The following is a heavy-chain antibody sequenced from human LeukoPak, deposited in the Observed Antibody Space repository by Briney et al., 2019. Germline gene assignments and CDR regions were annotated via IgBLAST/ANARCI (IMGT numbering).Heavy chain of an antibody. CDR3: TIIPNVILFTHYFEY. V-gene: IGHV1-69*13. Sequence: ASMKVSCKASGGVFTTYAISWVRQAPGQGLEWMGGIIPFLGTTNYAQKFQGRVTITADEPTRTAYMELTYLRSDDTAVYYCTIIPNVILFTHYFEYWGQGTLVTVSS. D-gene: IGHD2-21*01. CDR2: IIPFLGTT. J-gene: IGHJ4*02. CDR1: GGVFTTYA.